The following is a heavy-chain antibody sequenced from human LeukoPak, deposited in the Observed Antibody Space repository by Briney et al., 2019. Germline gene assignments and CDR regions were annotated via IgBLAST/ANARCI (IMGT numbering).Heavy chain of an antibody. CDR2: TYYRSKWYN. Sequence: SQTLSLTCAISGDSVSNDNVGWDWIRQSPWRGLEWLGRTYYRSKWYNDSAVSVRSRITINPDTSKNQFSLQLNSVTPEDTAVYYCAITYYYDSSGSDDYWGQGTLVTVSS. D-gene: IGHD3-22*01. CDR3: AITYYYDSSGSDDY. J-gene: IGHJ4*02. CDR1: GDSVSNDNVG. V-gene: IGHV6-1*01.